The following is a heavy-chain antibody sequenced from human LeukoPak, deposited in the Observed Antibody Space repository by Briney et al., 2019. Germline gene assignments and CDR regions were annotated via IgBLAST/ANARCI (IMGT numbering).Heavy chain of an antibody. CDR1: GGSVTSRSYY. D-gene: IGHD3-3*01. CDR2: IYYSGST. Sequence: SETLSLTCTVSGGSVTSRSYYWGWIRQPPGMGLEWIGSIYYSGSTYYNPSLKSRITMSVDTSKDQFSLQLSSVTATDTAMYYCASHSWSGYPFFDYWGQGTLVTVSS. J-gene: IGHJ4*02. CDR3: ASHSWSGYPFFDY. V-gene: IGHV4-39*01.